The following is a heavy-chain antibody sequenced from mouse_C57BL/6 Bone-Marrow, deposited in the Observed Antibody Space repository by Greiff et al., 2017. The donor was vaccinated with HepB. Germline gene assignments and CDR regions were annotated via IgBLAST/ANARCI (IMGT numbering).Heavy chain of an antibody. V-gene: IGHV1-81*01. D-gene: IGHD2-5*01. Sequence: QVQLQQSGAELARPGDSVKLSCKASGYTFTSYGISWVKQRTGQGLEWIGEIYPRSGNTYYTEKFKGKATLTADKSSSTAYMELRSLTSEDSAVYFCARHSNYGGFAYWGQGTLVTVSA. J-gene: IGHJ3*01. CDR2: IYPRSGNT. CDR3: ARHSNYGGFAY. CDR1: GYTFTSYG.